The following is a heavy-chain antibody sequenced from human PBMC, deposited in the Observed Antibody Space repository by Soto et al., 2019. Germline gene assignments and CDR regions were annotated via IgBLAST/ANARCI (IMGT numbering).Heavy chain of an antibody. CDR3: ARDPVDTAMVPTAY. CDR1: GGTFSSYT. J-gene: IGHJ4*02. V-gene: IGHV1-69*08. CDR2: IIPILGIA. D-gene: IGHD5-18*01. Sequence: QVQLVQSGAEVKKPGSSVKVSCKASGGTFSSYTISWVRQAPGQGLEWMGRIIPILGIANYAQKFQGRVTITADKSTSTAYMELRSLRSEDTAVYYCARDPVDTAMVPTAYWGQGTLVTVSS.